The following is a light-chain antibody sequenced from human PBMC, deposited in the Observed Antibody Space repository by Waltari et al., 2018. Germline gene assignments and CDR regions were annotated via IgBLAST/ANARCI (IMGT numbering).Light chain of an antibody. CDR1: QSIFYNSNNKHY. J-gene: IGKJ2*03. CDR2: WAS. CDR3: QQYYTAPYS. V-gene: IGKV4-1*01. Sequence: DIVMTQSPDSLAVSLGEGATITCKSSQSIFYNSNNKHYLAWYQPKVGKPPKLLICWASSRESGVPDRFSGSVSGTDFTLTISSLQAEDVAVYYCQQYYTAPYSFGQGTKLEIK.